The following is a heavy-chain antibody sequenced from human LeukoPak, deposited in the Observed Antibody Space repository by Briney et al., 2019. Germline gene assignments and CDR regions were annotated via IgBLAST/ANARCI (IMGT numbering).Heavy chain of an antibody. J-gene: IGHJ4*02. CDR1: GFSVSSDY. CDR2: ISSDGSNK. D-gene: IGHD2-21*02. V-gene: IGHV3-30*18. CDR3: AKPQVTANWYYFHY. Sequence: GGSLRLSCAASGFSVSSDYMRWVRQAPGKGLEWVAVISSDGSNKFYADSVKGRFTISRDGSKNTLYLQMNSPRPDDTAVYFCAKPQVTANWYYFHYWGQGTLVTVSS.